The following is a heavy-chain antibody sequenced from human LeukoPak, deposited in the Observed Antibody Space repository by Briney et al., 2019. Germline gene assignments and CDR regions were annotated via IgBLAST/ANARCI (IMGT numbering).Heavy chain of an antibody. CDR3: ARGSEYYYDSSADY. CDR1: GGSISGYY. V-gene: IGHV4-34*01. J-gene: IGHJ4*02. CDR2: INHSGST. D-gene: IGHD3-22*01. Sequence: SETQSLTCAVYGGSISGYYWSWIRQPPGKGLEWIGEINHSGSTNYNPSLKSRVTISVDTSKNQFSLKLSSVTAADTAVYYCARGSEYYYDSSADYWGQGTLVTVSS.